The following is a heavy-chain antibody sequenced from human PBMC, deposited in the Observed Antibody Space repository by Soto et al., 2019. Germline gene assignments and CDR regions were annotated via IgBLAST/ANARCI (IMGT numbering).Heavy chain of an antibody. D-gene: IGHD3-10*01. CDR2: ISSSSSYI. V-gene: IGHV3-21*01. CDR3: ARDPFSNYYGSGSGYYYYYGMDV. J-gene: IGHJ6*02. Sequence: EVQLVESGGGLVKPGGSLRLSCAASGFTFSSYSMNWVRQAPGKGLEWVSSISSSSSYIYYADSVKGRFTISRDNAKNSLYLQMNSLRAEDTAVYYCARDPFSNYYGSGSGYYYYYGMDVWGQGTTVTVSS. CDR1: GFTFSSYS.